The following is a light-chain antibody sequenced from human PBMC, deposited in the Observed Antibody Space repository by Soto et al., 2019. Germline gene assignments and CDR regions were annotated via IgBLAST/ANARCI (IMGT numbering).Light chain of an antibody. CDR3: SSYGSTTRV. V-gene: IGLV2-14*03. Sequence: QSALTQPASVSGSPGQSITISCTGTSSDVGGYNYVSWYQHHTGKAPKLMIYDVSNRPSGVCNRFSGSKSGNMASLTIFGLQAEYEADYYCSSYGSTTRVFGGGTKLTVL. CDR1: SSDVGGYNY. CDR2: DVS. J-gene: IGLJ3*02.